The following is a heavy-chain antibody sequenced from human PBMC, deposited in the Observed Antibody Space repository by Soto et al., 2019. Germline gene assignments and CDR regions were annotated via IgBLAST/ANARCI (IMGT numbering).Heavy chain of an antibody. CDR1: GGSISSYY. V-gene: IGHV4-59*01. CDR3: ARGISGSYYQGGWFDP. D-gene: IGHD3-10*01. J-gene: IGHJ5*02. CDR2: IYYSGST. Sequence: ETLSLTCTVSGGSISSYYWSWIRQPPGKGLEWIGYIYYSGSTNYNPSLKSRVTISVDTSKNQFSLKLGSVTAADTAVYYCARGISGSYYQGGWFDPWGQGTLVTVSS.